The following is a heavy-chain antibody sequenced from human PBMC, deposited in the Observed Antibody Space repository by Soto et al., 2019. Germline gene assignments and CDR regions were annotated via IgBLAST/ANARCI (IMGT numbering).Heavy chain of an antibody. CDR1: GFTFSNYW. D-gene: IGHD3-22*01. V-gene: IGHV3-74*01. CDR3: AREYYDSSGYRNDY. Sequence: EVQLVESGGGLVQPGGSLRLSFAASGFTFSNYWMHWVRQAPGKGLVWVSRINNDGRNTNYADSVKGRFTISRDNAKNTLYLQMNSLRAEDTAVYYCAREYYDSSGYRNDYWGQGTLVTVSS. J-gene: IGHJ4*02. CDR2: INNDGRNT.